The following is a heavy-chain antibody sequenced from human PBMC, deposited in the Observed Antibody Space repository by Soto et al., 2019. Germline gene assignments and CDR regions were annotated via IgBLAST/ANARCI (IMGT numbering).Heavy chain of an antibody. CDR2: INPNSGGT. CDR3: ARDLRGTNYYYYSMDV. Sequence: ASVKVSCKASGYTFTGYYMHWVRQAPGRGLEWMGWINPNSGGTNYAQKFQGWVTMTRDTSISTAYMELSRLRSDDTAVYYCARDLRGTNYYYYSMDVWGQGTTVTVSS. D-gene: IGHD3-16*01. V-gene: IGHV1-2*04. J-gene: IGHJ6*02. CDR1: GYTFTGYY.